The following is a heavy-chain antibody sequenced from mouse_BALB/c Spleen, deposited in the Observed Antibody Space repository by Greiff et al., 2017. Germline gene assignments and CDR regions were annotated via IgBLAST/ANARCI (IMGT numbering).Heavy chain of an antibody. J-gene: IGHJ1*01. CDR1: GFTFSSYG. CDR3: ARLTGTNWYFDV. CDR2: INSNGGST. V-gene: IGHV5-6-3*01. D-gene: IGHD4-1*01. Sequence: EVHLVESGGGLVQPGGSLKLSCAASGFTFSSYGMSWVRQTPDKRLELVATINSNGGSTYYPDSVKGRFTISRDNAKNTLYLQMSSLKSEDTAMYYCARLTGTNWYFDVWGAGTTVTVSA.